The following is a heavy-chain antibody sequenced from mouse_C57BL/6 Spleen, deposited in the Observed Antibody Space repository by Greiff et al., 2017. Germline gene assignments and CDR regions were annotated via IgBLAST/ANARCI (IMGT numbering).Heavy chain of an antibody. CDR3: ARRDYYGSHYFDY. J-gene: IGHJ2*01. D-gene: IGHD1-1*01. V-gene: IGHV1-80*01. Sequence: QVQLQQSGAELVKPGASVKISCKASGYAFSSYWMNWVKQRPGRGLEWIGQIYPGGGGTNYNGKFKGKATLTADKSSSTAYMQLSSLTSEDSAVYFGARRDYYGSHYFDYWGQGTTLTVSS. CDR2: IYPGGGGT. CDR1: GYAFSSYW.